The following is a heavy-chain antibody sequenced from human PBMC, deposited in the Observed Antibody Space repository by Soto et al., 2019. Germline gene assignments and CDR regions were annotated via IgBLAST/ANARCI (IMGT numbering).Heavy chain of an antibody. CDR3: ARGREYAFWNGLNWFDP. CDR2: MNPNSGDT. D-gene: IGHD3-3*01. CDR1: GYTFSTYD. Sequence: QVQLVQSGAEVQKPGASVKVSCKASGYTFSTYDIIWVRQPTGQGLEWMGWMNPNSGDTGSAEKCQGRVTMTRNTAITTAYMELRSLTSEDTAVYYWARGREYAFWNGLNWFDPWGQGTLVTVSS. V-gene: IGHV1-8*01. J-gene: IGHJ5*02.